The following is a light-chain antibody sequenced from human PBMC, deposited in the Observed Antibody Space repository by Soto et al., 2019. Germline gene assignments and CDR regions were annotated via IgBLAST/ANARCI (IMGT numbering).Light chain of an antibody. V-gene: IGLV2-23*02. CDR2: GVT. Sequence: QSALTQPASVSGSPGQRITISCTGTRTDVGANALVSWFQQHPGRAPKLIMCGVTKRPSGVSDRLYGSKSGDTASLARAGLKAEDEADYYCPSYVPGNDILLFGGGTKLTVL. CDR1: RTDVGANAL. J-gene: IGLJ3*02. CDR3: PSYVPGNDILL.